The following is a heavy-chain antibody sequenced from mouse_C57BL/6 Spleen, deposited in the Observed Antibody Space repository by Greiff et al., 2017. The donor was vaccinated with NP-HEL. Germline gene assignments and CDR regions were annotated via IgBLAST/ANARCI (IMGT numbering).Heavy chain of an antibody. Sequence: EVQGVESGGGLVKPGGSLKLSCAASGFTFSDYGMHWVRQAPEKGLEWVAYISSGSSTIYYADTVKGRFTISRDNAKNTLFLQMTSLRSEDTAMYYCARKGAYYYGSSYYWYFDVWGTGTTVTVSS. J-gene: IGHJ1*03. CDR3: ARKGAYYYGSSYYWYFDV. CDR1: GFTFSDYG. CDR2: ISSGSSTI. D-gene: IGHD1-1*01. V-gene: IGHV5-17*01.